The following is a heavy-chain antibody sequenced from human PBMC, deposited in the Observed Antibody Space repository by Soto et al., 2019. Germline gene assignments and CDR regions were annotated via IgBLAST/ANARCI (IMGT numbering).Heavy chain of an antibody. V-gene: IGHV4-4*02. Sequence: PSETLSLTCPVSVGSISSSNWWSCVRQPPGKGLEWIGEIYHSGSTNYNPSLKSRVTISVDKSKNQFSLKLSSVTAADTAVYYCASYISSSSHDAFDIWGQGTMVTVSS. CDR2: IYHSGST. CDR1: VGSISSSNW. CDR3: ASYISSSSHDAFDI. J-gene: IGHJ3*02. D-gene: IGHD6-6*01.